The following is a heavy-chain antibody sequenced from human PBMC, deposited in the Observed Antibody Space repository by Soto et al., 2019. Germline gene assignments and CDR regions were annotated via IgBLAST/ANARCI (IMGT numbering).Heavy chain of an antibody. J-gene: IGHJ6*02. CDR3: AHLRDYDSSGRGYYYYGMDV. V-gene: IGHV2-5*02. CDR1: GFSLSTSGVG. Sequence: QITLKESGPTLVKPTQTLTLTCTFSGFSLSTSGVGVGWIRQPPGKALEWLALIYWDDDKRYSPSLKSRLTITKNTSKNQVVLTMTNMDPVDTATYYCAHLRDYDSSGRGYYYYGMDVWGQGTTFTVSS. D-gene: IGHD3-22*01. CDR2: IYWDDDK.